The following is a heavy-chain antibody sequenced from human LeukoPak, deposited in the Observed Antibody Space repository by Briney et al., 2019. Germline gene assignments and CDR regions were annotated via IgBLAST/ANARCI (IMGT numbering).Heavy chain of an antibody. CDR1: GFTFSSYG. Sequence: GGSLRLSCAASGFTFSSYGMHWVRQAPGKGLEWVAVISYDGSNKYYADSVKGRFTISRDNSKNTLYLQMNSLRSDDTAVYYCARVNLRFLEWPPGYWGQGTLVTVSS. V-gene: IGHV3-30*03. CDR3: ARVNLRFLEWPPGY. J-gene: IGHJ4*02. D-gene: IGHD3-3*01. CDR2: ISYDGSNK.